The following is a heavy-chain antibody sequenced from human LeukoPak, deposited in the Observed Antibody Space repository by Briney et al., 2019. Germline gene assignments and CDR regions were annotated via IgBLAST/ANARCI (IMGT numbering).Heavy chain of an antibody. CDR3: ARNIDYYDSSGYYSADNWFDP. Sequence: KPSETLSLTCTVSGGSISSYYWSWIRQPPGKGLEWIGYIYYSGSTNYNPSLKSRVTISVDTSKNQFSLKLSSVTAADTAVYYCARNIDYYDSSGYYSADNWFDPWGQGTLVTVSS. CDR2: IYYSGST. V-gene: IGHV4-59*08. CDR1: GGSISSYY. D-gene: IGHD3-22*01. J-gene: IGHJ5*02.